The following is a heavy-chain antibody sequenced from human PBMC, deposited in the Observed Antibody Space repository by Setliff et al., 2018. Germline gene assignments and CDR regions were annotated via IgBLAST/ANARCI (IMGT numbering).Heavy chain of an antibody. Sequence: GGSLRLSCAASGLIVSSNYMSWVRQAPGKGLERVSVFYSGGSTYYADSVKGRFTISRDHSKNTLDLQMNSLRAEDTAVYYCASLGDCTIGGCFKGRGSEYWGQGTLVTVSS. J-gene: IGHJ4*02. CDR2: FYSGGST. CDR3: ASLGDCTIGGCFKGRGSEY. D-gene: IGHD2-8*01. CDR1: GLIVSSNY. V-gene: IGHV3-53*01.